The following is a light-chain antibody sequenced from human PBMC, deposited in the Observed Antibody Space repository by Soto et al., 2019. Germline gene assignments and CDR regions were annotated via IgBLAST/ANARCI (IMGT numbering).Light chain of an antibody. CDR2: DVS. V-gene: IGLV2-11*01. J-gene: IGLJ7*01. CDR1: SSDVGDYDF. CDR3: CSYAGGHTWV. Sequence: QSVLPQPRSVSGSPGQSVTISCTGTSSDVGDYDFVSWYHQHPGKVPKVIIYDVSERPSGVPDRFSGSKSGNTASLTISGLQAEDEAVYYCCSYAGGHTWVFGGGTQLTVL.